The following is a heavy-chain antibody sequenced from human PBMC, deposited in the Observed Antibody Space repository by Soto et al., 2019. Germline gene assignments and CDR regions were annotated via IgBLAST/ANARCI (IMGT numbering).Heavy chain of an antibody. CDR2: IYYSGNT. CDR3: ARRLFSSSWPLYFDF. CDR1: GGSISSSSYY. J-gene: IGHJ4*02. Sequence: SETLSLTCTVSGGSISSSSYYWGWIRQPPGKGLEWIGSIYYSGNTYYNPSLKSRVTISVDTSKNQFSLKLSSVTAADTAVYYCARRLFSSSWPLYFDFWGQGTLVTVSS. V-gene: IGHV4-39*01. D-gene: IGHD6-13*01.